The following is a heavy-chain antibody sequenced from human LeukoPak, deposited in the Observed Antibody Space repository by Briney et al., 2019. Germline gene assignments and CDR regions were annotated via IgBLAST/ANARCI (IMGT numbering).Heavy chain of an antibody. Sequence: ASVKVSCKASGYTFTSYYMHWVRQAPGQGLEWMGIINPSGGSTSYAQKFQGRVTMTRDTSASTVYMELSSLRSDDTAVYYCARDRLGGATYNWFDPWGQGTLVTVSS. CDR2: INPSGGST. CDR3: ARDRLGGATYNWFDP. J-gene: IGHJ5*02. V-gene: IGHV1-46*01. CDR1: GYTFTSYY. D-gene: IGHD1-26*01.